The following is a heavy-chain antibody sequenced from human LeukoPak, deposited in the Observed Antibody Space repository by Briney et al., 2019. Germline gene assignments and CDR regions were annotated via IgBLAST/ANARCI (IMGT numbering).Heavy chain of an antibody. CDR2: INHSGST. V-gene: IGHV4-34*01. CDR3: ARGSRGPRPHYSNYGKFDY. J-gene: IGHJ4*02. CDR1: GVSFSGYY. Sequence: SETLSLTCAVYGVSFSGYYWSWIRQPPGKGLEWIGEINHSGSTNYNPSLKSRVTISVDTSKNQFSLKLSSVTAADTAVYYCARGSRGPRPHYSNYGKFDYWGQGTLVTVSS. D-gene: IGHD4-11*01.